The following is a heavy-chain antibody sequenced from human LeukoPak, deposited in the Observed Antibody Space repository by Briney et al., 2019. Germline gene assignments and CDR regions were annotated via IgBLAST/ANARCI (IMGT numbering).Heavy chain of an antibody. CDR2: IYYSGST. D-gene: IGHD1-7*01. V-gene: IGHV4-39*07. Sequence: PSETLSLTCTVSGGSISSSSHYWGWIRQPPGKGLEWIGSIYYSGSTYYNPSLKSRVTISVDTSKNQFSLRLNSVTAADTAVYYCARGAGELLPFDYWGQGTLVTVSS. J-gene: IGHJ4*02. CDR3: ARGAGELLPFDY. CDR1: GGSISSSSHY.